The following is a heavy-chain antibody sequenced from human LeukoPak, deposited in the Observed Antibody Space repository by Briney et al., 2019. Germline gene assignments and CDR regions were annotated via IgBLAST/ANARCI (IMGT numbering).Heavy chain of an antibody. CDR2: IYYSGST. Sequence: SETLPLTCTVSGGSLSSGDYYWSWIRQPPGTGLEWIGYIYYSGSTYYNPSLKSRVTISVDTSKNQFSLKLSSVTAADTAVYYCARRVLQYGSGSFYDYWGQGTLVTVSS. V-gene: IGHV4-30-4*01. J-gene: IGHJ4*02. D-gene: IGHD3-10*01. CDR3: ARRVLQYGSGSFYDY. CDR1: GGSLSSGDYY.